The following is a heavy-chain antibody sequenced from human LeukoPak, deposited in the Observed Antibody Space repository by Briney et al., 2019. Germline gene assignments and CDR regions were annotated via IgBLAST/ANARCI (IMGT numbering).Heavy chain of an antibody. CDR1: GDSVSSNSAA. CDR2: TYYKSKWYN. V-gene: IGHV6-1*01. J-gene: IGHJ4*02. CDR3: ATASYSSGWYEYYFDY. D-gene: IGHD6-19*01. Sequence: SQTLSLTCAISGDSVSSNSAAWNWIRQSPSRGLEWLGRTYYKSKWYNDYTVSVKSRIIINPDTSKNQFSLKLSSVTAADTAVYYCATASYSSGWYEYYFDYWGQGTLVTVSS.